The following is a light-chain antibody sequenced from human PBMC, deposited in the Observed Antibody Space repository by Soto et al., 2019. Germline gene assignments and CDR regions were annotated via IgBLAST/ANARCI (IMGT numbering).Light chain of an antibody. J-gene: IGKJ1*01. CDR2: DAS. CDR1: QSVRGN. CDR3: QQYNNWPPWT. Sequence: EIVMTQSPVTLSVSPGERATLSCRASQSVRGNLAWYQQKPGQAPRLLMYDASTRATGIPARFSGSGSGTEFTPTISSLQSEDFAVYYCQQYNNWPPWTFGQGTKVDIK. V-gene: IGKV3-15*01.